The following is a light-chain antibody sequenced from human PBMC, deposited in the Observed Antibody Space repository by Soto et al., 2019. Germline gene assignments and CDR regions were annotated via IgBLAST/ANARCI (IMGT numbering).Light chain of an antibody. V-gene: IGLV3-9*01. CDR2: RDI. CDR1: NIGSKN. J-gene: IGLJ2*01. Sequence: SYELTQPLSVSVALGQTARITCGGNNIGSKNVHWYQQKPGQAPVLVIYRDINRPSGIPERFSGSNSGNTATLTISRAQAGDEADYYCQVWDSSTVVEFVGGTKVTVL. CDR3: QVWDSSTVVE.